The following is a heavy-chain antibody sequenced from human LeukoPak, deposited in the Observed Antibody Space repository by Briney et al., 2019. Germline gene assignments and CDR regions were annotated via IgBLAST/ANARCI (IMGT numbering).Heavy chain of an antibody. CDR1: GYTFTSYG. J-gene: IGHJ6*02. CDR2: ISAYNGNT. V-gene: IGHV1-18*01. CDR3: ATDQRHGFGELYYGMDV. D-gene: IGHD3-10*01. Sequence: ASVKVSCKASGYTFTSYGISWVRQAPGQGLEWMGWISAYNGNTNYAQKLQGRVTMTTDTSTSTAYMELSSLRSEDTAVYYCATDQRHGFGELYYGMDVWGQGTTVTVSS.